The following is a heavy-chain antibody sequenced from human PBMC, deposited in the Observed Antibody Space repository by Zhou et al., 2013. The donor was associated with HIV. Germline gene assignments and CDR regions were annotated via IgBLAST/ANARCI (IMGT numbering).Heavy chain of an antibody. CDR1: GYTFTRYY. J-gene: IGHJ4*02. CDR3: ARGIAVAGLGFFDY. V-gene: IGHV1-46*01. CDR2: INPSGGST. D-gene: IGHD6-19*01. Sequence: QVQLVQSGAEVKTPGASVKVSCKASGYTFTRYYMHWVRQAPGQGLEWMGIINPSGGSTSYTQKFQGRVTMTRDTSTSTVYMELSSLRSEDTAVYYCARGIAVAGLGFFDYWGPGNPGHRLL.